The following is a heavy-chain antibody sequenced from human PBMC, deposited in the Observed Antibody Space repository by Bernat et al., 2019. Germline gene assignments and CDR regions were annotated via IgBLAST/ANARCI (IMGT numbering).Heavy chain of an antibody. V-gene: IGHV3-15*07. J-gene: IGHJ4*02. CDR3: SYGASQCFDY. D-gene: IGHD4-17*01. CDR1: GFTFNNVW. CDR2: IRSKTDGGTT. Sequence: EVQLVESGGGLIEPGGSLRLSCAVSGFTFNNVWMNWVRQPPGKGLEWVGLIRSKTDGGTTDYAGTVKGRFTISSDDSKNTVYLQMNRLTNEDTAFYYCSYGASQCFDYWGQGTLVTVSS.